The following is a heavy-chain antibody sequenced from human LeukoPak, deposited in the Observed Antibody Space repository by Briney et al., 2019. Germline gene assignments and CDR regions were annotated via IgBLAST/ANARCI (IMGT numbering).Heavy chain of an antibody. CDR2: ISAYNGNT. CDR1: GYTFTSYD. D-gene: IGHD3-9*01. J-gene: IGHJ5*02. CDR3: ARDRGGLRYFDWLSWFDP. Sequence: ASVKVSCKASGYTFTSYDISWVRQAPGQGLEWMGWISAYNGNTNYAQKLQGRVTMTTDTSTSTAYMELRSLRSDDTAVYYCARDRGGLRYFDWLSWFDPWGQGTLVTASS. V-gene: IGHV1-18*01.